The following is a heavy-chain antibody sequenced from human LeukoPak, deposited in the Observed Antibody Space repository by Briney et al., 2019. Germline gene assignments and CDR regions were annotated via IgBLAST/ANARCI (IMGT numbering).Heavy chain of an antibody. CDR2: ISSGSIHI. CDR1: GFTFSTYS. Sequence: GGSLRLSCAASGFTFSTYSMNWVRQAPGKGLEWVSSISSGSIHIYYADSVQGRFTISKDNAKSSLYLQMNGLRAEDTAMYYCATTPGGDTTGYYPWYFDLWGRGTLVTVFS. V-gene: IGHV3-21*01. D-gene: IGHD3-22*01. CDR3: ATTPGGDTTGYYPWYFDL. J-gene: IGHJ2*01.